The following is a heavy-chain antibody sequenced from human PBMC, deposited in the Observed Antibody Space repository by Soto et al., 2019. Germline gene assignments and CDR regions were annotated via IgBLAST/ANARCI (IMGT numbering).Heavy chain of an antibody. V-gene: IGHV3-30*03. D-gene: IGHD4-4*01. Sequence: GGSLRLSCAASGFTFSDYAMHWVRQAPGKGLEWVAVVSHDGRNTHYADSVKGRFTISRDNAKNTLYLQMNSLRVEDTAVYYCTRDRTTITLFDYWGQGALVTVSS. CDR1: GFTFSDYA. CDR3: TRDRTTITLFDY. J-gene: IGHJ4*02. CDR2: VSHDGRNT.